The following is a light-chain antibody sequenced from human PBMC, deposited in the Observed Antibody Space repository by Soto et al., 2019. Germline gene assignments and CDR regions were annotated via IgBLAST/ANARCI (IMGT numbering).Light chain of an antibody. CDR2: KTS. J-gene: IGKJ1*01. CDR1: QNIGVW. Sequence: DIQMTQSPSTLSAFVGDSVTITCRASQNIGVWLAWYRQKPGKAPDLLIHKTSILLTGVPSRFSGSGSGTDFTLTISCLHPDDFATYYCQHYKSWAFGLGTKVEI. V-gene: IGKV1-5*03. CDR3: QHYKSWA.